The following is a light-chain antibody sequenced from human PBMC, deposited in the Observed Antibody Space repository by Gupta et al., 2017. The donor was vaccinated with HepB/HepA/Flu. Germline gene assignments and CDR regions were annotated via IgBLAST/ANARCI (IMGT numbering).Light chain of an antibody. CDR3: QQRSSWPQIT. V-gene: IGKV3-11*01. Sequence: EVVLTQTPATLSLSPGERATLSCRASHSITRYLAWYQQKPGQAPRLLIYDASNRATGIPARFSGSGSGTDFSLTISSLEAEDFALYFCQQRSSWPQITLSQGTRLEIK. CDR2: DAS. CDR1: HSITRY. J-gene: IGKJ5*01.